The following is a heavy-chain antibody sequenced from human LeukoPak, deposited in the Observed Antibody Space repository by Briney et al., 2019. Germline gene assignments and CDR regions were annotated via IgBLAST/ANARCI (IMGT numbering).Heavy chain of an antibody. Sequence: ASVKVSCKASGGTFSSYAISWVRQAPGQGLEWMGGIIPIFGTANYAQKFQGRVTITADESTSTAYMELSSLRSEDTAVYYCARNWDDIVVVPAARRKHYYYYYYMDVWGKGTTVTISS. J-gene: IGHJ6*03. CDR3: ARNWDDIVVVPAARRKHYYYYYYMDV. CDR1: GGTFSSYA. V-gene: IGHV1-69*13. D-gene: IGHD2-2*01. CDR2: IIPIFGTA.